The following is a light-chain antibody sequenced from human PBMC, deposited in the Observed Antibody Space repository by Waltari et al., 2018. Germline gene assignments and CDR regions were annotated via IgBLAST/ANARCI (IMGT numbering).Light chain of an antibody. CDR2: EDS. V-gene: IGLV1-51*02. CDR1: HSNIGNNY. CDR3: GTWDSSLSGAV. Sequence: QSVLTQPPSVSAAPGQRVTISCSGGHSNIGNNYVSWYRQFPGTAPKLLIYEDSERPSGFPGRFSGSKSGTSATLDITGLQAGDEADYYCGTWDSSLSGAVFGGGTHLTVL. J-gene: IGLJ7*01.